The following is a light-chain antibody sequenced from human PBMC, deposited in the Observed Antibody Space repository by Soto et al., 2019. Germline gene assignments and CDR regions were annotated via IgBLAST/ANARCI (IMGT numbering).Light chain of an antibody. V-gene: IGKV3-20*01. CDR1: QSVSSSY. Sequence: EIVLTQSPGTLSLSPGERDTLSCRASQSVSSSYLAWYQQKPGQAPRLLIFDASGRATGIPDRFSGSGSGTDFTLTISRLEPEDFAVYYCQQYGSSPYTFGQGTKLEIK. CDR2: DAS. J-gene: IGKJ2*01. CDR3: QQYGSSPYT.